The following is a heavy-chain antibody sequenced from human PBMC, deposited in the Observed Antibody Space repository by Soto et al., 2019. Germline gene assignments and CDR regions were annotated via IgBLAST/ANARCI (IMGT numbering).Heavy chain of an antibody. CDR1: GESVSSSRVA. Sequence: PSQTLSLTCVISGESVSSSRVAWNWVRQSPSRGLEWLGRTYYRFRWYSDFAVSIRGRLVINADTSKNQFSLQLNSVTPEDTSVYFWARTDEDSNYYSYGLDVWGQGTTVTVSS. CDR3: ARTDEDSNYYSYGLDV. CDR2: TYYRFRWYS. D-gene: IGHD2-15*01. V-gene: IGHV6-1*01. J-gene: IGHJ6*02.